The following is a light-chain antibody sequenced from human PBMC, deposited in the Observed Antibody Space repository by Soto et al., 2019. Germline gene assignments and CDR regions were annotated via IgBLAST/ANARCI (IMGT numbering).Light chain of an antibody. V-gene: IGKV1-27*01. CDR3: QKYNSAPWT. Sequence: IQTPQSSWSLSDHVGASDTVTYRASQGISNNLAWWQQKPGKAPKLLIYAASTLQWGVPSRFSGSGSGTDFTLTISSLQPEDVATYYCQKYNSAPWTFGQGTKADIK. J-gene: IGKJ1*01. CDR1: QGISNN. CDR2: AAS.